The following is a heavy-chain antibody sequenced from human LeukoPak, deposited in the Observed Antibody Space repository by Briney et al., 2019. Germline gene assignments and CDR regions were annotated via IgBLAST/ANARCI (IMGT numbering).Heavy chain of an antibody. CDR2: IYYSGST. Sequence: PSETLSLTCTVSGGSISSYYWSWIRQPPGKGLEWIGYIYYSGSTNYNPSLNTRVTISEDTSKNQITLQLSSVTAADTAVYYCARVKGGTTTYFVNYFSRNYYYMDVWGKGTTVTISS. CDR3: ARVKGGTTTYFVNYFSRNYYYMDV. D-gene: IGHD1-26*01. V-gene: IGHV4-59*01. J-gene: IGHJ6*03. CDR1: GGSISSYY.